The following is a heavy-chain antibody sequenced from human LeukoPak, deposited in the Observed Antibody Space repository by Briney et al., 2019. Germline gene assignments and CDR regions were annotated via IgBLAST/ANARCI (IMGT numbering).Heavy chain of an antibody. D-gene: IGHD4-17*01. CDR3: AREDPQTTVPEGMDV. Sequence: WETLSLTCTVSGGSISYYYWSWIRQSPGKGLEWIGYIYYSGTTNYNPSLKSRVTISVDTSKNQFSLQLRSVTAADTAVYYCAREDPQTTVPEGMDVWGPGTTVTVSS. J-gene: IGHJ6*02. CDR1: GGSISYYY. CDR2: IYYSGTT. V-gene: IGHV4-59*01.